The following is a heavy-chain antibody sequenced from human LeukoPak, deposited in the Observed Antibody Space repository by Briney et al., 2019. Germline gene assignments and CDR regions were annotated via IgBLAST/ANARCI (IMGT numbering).Heavy chain of an antibody. CDR1: GASTSAYY. CDR2: TYSGGNA. CDR3: AHSKRGGGYYINAFAV. Sequence: SETLSLTCTVSGASTSAYYWSWIRQPPGKGLEWIGYTYSGGNANYNPSLKSRVTISIDTSENQFSLRLTSVTAADTAVYFCAHSKRGGGYYINAFAVWGQGTLVTISS. J-gene: IGHJ3*01. D-gene: IGHD1-26*01. V-gene: IGHV4-59*01.